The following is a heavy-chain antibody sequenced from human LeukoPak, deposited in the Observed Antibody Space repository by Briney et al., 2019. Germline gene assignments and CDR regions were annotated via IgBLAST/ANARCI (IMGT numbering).Heavy chain of an antibody. Sequence: PSETLSLTCTASGGSISSYYWSWIRQPPGEGLEWIGYISYSGSTNYNPSLKSRVTISVDTSKNHFSLKVRSVTAADTAVYYCARRFCSGGSCYEASWGQGTLVTVSS. V-gene: IGHV4-59*01. CDR2: ISYSGST. J-gene: IGHJ5*02. CDR3: ARRFCSGGSCYEAS. D-gene: IGHD2-15*01. CDR1: GGSISSYY.